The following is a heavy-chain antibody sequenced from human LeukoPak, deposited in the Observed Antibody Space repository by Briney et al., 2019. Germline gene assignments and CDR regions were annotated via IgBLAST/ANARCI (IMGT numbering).Heavy chain of an antibody. V-gene: IGHV1-18*01. J-gene: IGHJ4*02. Sequence: ASVKVSCKASGYTFTSYGISWVRQAPGQGLEWMGWISAYNGNTNYAQKLQGRVTMTTDTPTSTAYMELRGLRSDDTAVYYCARGKYYYDSTGYYPGGDYWGQGTLVTVSS. CDR2: ISAYNGNT. D-gene: IGHD3-22*01. CDR1: GYTFTSYG. CDR3: ARGKYYYDSTGYYPGGDY.